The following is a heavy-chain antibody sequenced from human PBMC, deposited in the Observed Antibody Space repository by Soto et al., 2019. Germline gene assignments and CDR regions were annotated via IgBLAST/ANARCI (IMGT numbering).Heavy chain of an antibody. V-gene: IGHV3-49*04. Sequence: SLRLSCTASGFTFSDYAMSWVRQAPGKGLEWVGFIRSNAYGGTAEYAASVKGRFAISRDDSKSIAYLQMNSLKSDDTALYYCTRDLSPPSSCGGDCYGMDVWGQGTTVTV. CDR3: TRDLSPPSSCGGDCYGMDV. CDR1: GFTFSDYA. D-gene: IGHD2-21*01. J-gene: IGHJ6*02. CDR2: IRSNAYGGTA.